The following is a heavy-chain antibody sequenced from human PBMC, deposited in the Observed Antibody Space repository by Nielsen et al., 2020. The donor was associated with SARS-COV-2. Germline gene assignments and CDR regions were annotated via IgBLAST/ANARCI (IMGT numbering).Heavy chain of an antibody. CDR3: ARLGGPTSVTPDAFDI. D-gene: IGHD4-17*01. CDR2: IYPGDSDT. V-gene: IGHV5-51*01. J-gene: IGHJ3*02. Sequence: GESLKISCKGSGYSFTNYWIGWVRQMPGKGLEWMGVIYPGDSDTRYSPSFQGQVTISADKSINTAYLQWSSLKASDTAMYYCARLGGPTSVTPDAFDIWGQGTMVTVSS. CDR1: GYSFTNYW.